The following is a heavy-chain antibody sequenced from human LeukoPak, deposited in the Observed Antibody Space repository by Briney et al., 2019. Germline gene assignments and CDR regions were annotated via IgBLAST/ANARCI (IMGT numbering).Heavy chain of an antibody. CDR1: GFTFSSYE. J-gene: IGHJ4*02. V-gene: IGHV3-48*03. CDR2: ISSSGSTI. Sequence: GGSLRLSCAASGFTFSSYEMNWVRKAPGKGLEGVSYISSSGSTIYYADSLKGRFTISRDNAKNSLYLQMTSLRPEDTAVYYCARGVVPAANVDFGFDYWGQGTLVTVSS. D-gene: IGHD2-2*01. CDR3: ARGVVPAANVDFGFDY.